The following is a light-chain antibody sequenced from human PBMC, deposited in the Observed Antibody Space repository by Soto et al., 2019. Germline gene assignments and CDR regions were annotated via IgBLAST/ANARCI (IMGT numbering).Light chain of an antibody. J-gene: IGKJ3*01. CDR2: DTS. CDR3: QQYGSSQFT. V-gene: IGKV3-20*01. CDR1: QSGNNNY. Sequence: EMVLMQSPGTLSLSPGAGATLSCRASQSGNNNYLAWYQQSPGQAPTVLIFDTSRRATGVPDRFSGSGSGTDFTLRISRVEPDDLAVYYCQQYGSSQFTCGPGTKVNSK.